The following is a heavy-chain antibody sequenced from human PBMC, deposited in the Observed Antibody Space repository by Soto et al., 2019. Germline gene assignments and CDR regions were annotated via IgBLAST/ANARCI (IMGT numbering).Heavy chain of an antibody. D-gene: IGHD3-22*01. J-gene: IGHJ4*02. CDR3: ARGPPRFYDSSGYYRGPIDY. Sequence: QVQLVQSGAEVKKPGASVKVSCKASGYTFTSYYMHWVRQAPGQGLEWMGIINASGGSTSYAQKFQGRVTMTRDTSTSTVYMELSSLRSEDTAVYYCARGPPRFYDSSGYYRGPIDYWGQGTLVTVSS. V-gene: IGHV1-46*01. CDR1: GYTFTSYY. CDR2: INASGGST.